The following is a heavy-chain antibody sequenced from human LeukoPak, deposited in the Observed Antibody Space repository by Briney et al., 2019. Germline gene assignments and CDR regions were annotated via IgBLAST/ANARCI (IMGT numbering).Heavy chain of an antibody. CDR2: ISYDGSNK. Sequence: QPGRSLRLSCAASGFTLSSYAMHWVRQAPGKGLEWVAVISYDGSNKYYADSVKGRFTISRDNSKNTLYLQMNSLRAEDTAVYYCARAGITMVRGVIINWFDPWGQGTLVTVSS. CDR3: ARAGITMVRGVIINWFDP. D-gene: IGHD3-10*01. J-gene: IGHJ5*02. CDR1: GFTLSSYA. V-gene: IGHV3-30*04.